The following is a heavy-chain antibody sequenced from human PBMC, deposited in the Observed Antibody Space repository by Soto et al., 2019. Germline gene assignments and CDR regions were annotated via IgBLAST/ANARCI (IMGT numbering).Heavy chain of an antibody. V-gene: IGHV4-30-2*01. CDR1: GGSLSGATYS. CDR3: AKSREFDY. J-gene: IGHJ4*02. Sequence: SETLSLTCGVSGGSLSGATYSWNWIRQPPGKGLEWIGYIFPSGTTYYNPSLKSRVTISIDVSKNQFSLSLRSLTAADTAVYYCAKSREFDYWSQGTLVTVSS. CDR2: IFPSGTT.